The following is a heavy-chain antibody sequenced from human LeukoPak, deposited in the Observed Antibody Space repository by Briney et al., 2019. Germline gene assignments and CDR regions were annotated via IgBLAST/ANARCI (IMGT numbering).Heavy chain of an antibody. CDR1: LDSTTSNF. CDR2: IHRSGSP. CDR3: ARESLGGFNPGAY. Sequence: SETLSLTCTVSLDSTTSNFWSWVRQPPGKGLEWIGEIHRSGSPNYNPSLQRRLTISIDRSRNQLVLELSSETAADTAFYYCARESLGGFNPGAYWGQGTLVTVSS. J-gene: IGHJ4*02. V-gene: IGHV4-4*02. D-gene: IGHD1-14*01.